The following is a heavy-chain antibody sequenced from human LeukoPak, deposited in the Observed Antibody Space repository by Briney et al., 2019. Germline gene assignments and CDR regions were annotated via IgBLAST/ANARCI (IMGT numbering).Heavy chain of an antibody. J-gene: IGHJ6*03. Sequence: SETLSLTCTVSGGSISNYYWSWIRQPPGKGLEWIGYIYDSGGINYNPSFESRVTISVDTSKNQFSLRLRYVTAADTAVYYCAREMATGGYYYYYMDVWGKGTTVTVSS. D-gene: IGHD5-24*01. V-gene: IGHV4-59*13. CDR1: GGSISNYY. CDR2: IYDSGGI. CDR3: AREMATGGYYYYYMDV.